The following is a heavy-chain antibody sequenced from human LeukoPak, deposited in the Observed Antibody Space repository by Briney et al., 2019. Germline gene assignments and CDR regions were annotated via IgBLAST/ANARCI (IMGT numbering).Heavy chain of an antibody. CDR3: AGRYDSSGYPLH. CDR2: IYSGGTT. Sequence: GGSLRLSCAASGFSVSSNYVSWVRQAPGKGLEWVSVIYSGGTTYYAGSIKGRFTISRDNSKNTLYLQMNSLRAEDTAVYYCAGRYDSSGYPLHWGQGTLVTVSS. J-gene: IGHJ4*02. CDR1: GFSVSSNY. V-gene: IGHV3-53*01. D-gene: IGHD3-22*01.